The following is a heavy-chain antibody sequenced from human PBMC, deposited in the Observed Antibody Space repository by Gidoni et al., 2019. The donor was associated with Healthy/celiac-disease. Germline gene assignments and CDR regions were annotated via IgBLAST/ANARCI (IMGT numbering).Heavy chain of an antibody. CDR2: INHSGST. D-gene: IGHD4-17*01. CDR1: GGSFSGYY. CDR3: AVGYGDYPRYYYGMDV. J-gene: IGHJ6*02. V-gene: IGHV4-34*01. Sequence: QVQLQQWGAGLLKPSETLSLTCAVYGGSFSGYYWSWIRQPPGKGLEWIGEINHSGSTNYNPSLKSRVTISVDTSKNQFSLKLSSVTAADTAVYYCAVGYGDYPRYYYGMDVWGQGTTVTVSS.